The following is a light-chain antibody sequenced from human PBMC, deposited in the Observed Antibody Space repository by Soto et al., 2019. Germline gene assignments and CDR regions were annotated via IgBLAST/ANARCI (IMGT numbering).Light chain of an antibody. CDR3: SSYTSSTLYV. CDR1: SSDVGGYNY. J-gene: IGLJ1*01. V-gene: IGLV2-14*01. CDR2: EVS. Sequence: HSALTQPASVSGSPGQSITISCTGTSSDVGGYNYVSWYQQHPGKAPKLMIYEVSNRPSGVSNRFSGSKSGNTASLTISGLQAEDEADYYCSSYTSSTLYVFGTGTKLTVL.